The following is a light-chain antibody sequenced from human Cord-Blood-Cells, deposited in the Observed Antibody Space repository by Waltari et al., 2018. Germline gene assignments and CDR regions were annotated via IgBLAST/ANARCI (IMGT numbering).Light chain of an antibody. J-gene: IGKJ1*01. CDR1: QSVRSSY. Sequence: EIVLTHSPATLSFSPRERATLSCGASQSVRSSYLALYQQKPGLAPRLLIDDASIRATGITNRCSSSGSGTDFTLTISRLEPEDFAVYYCQQDGSSRTFGQGTKVEIK. V-gene: IGKV3D-20*01. CDR2: DAS. CDR3: QQDGSSRT.